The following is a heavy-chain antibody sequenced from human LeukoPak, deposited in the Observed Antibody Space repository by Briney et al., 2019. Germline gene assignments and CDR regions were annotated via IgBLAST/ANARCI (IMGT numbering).Heavy chain of an antibody. V-gene: IGHV4-39*01. CDR3: ATTPMKTYYYDSSGYYYGRSDY. Sequence: SETLSLTCTVSGGSISSSSYYWGWIRQPPGKGLEWIGSIYYSGSTYYNPSLKSRVTISVDTSKNQFSLKLSSVTAADTAVYYCATTPMKTYYYDSSGYYYGRSDYWGQGTLVTVSS. CDR2: IYYSGST. CDR1: GGSISSSSYY. D-gene: IGHD3-22*01. J-gene: IGHJ4*02.